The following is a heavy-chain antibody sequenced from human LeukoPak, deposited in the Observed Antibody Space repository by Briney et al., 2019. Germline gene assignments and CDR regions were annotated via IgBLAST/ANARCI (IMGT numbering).Heavy chain of an antibody. V-gene: IGHV3-21*01. D-gene: IGHD3-16*02. CDR2: ISSSSSYI. CDR1: GFTFSSHS. J-gene: IGHJ4*02. CDR3: ARDRDMITFGGVIAPPDY. Sequence: GGSLRPSCAASGFTFSSHSMNWVRQAPGKGLEWVSSISSSSSYIYYADSVKGRFTISRDNAKNSLYLQMNSLRAEDTAVYYCARDRDMITFGGVIAPPDYWGQGTLVTVSS.